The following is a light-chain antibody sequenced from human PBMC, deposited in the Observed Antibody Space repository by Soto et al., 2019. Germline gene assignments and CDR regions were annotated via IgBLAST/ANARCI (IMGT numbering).Light chain of an antibody. CDR1: SSNIGAGYD. CDR2: GNS. Sequence: QSVLTQPPSVSGAPGQRVTISCTGSSSNIGAGYDVHWYQQLPGTAPKLLIYGNSNRPSGVPDRFSGSKSVTSASLAISGLQAEDEADYYCAAWDGSLNGWVFGGGTKLTVL. J-gene: IGLJ3*02. V-gene: IGLV1-40*01. CDR3: AAWDGSLNGWV.